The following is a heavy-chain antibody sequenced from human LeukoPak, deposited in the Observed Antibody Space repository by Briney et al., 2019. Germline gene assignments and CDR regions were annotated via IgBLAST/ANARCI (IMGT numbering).Heavy chain of an antibody. Sequence: GGFLRLSCAASGFTFSSYSMNWVRQAPGKGLEWVSSISSSSSYIYYADSVKGRFTISRDNAKNSLYLQMNSLRAEDTAVYYCASDRGYSYGYYMDVWGKGTTVTVSS. CDR2: ISSSSSYI. D-gene: IGHD5-18*01. J-gene: IGHJ6*03. CDR3: ASDRGYSYGYYMDV. CDR1: GFTFSSYS. V-gene: IGHV3-21*01.